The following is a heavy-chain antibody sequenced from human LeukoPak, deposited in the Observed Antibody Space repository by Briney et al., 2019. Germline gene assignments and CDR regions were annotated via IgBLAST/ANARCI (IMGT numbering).Heavy chain of an antibody. D-gene: IGHD1-14*01. J-gene: IGHJ4*02. Sequence: SGPTLVNPTQTLTLTCTFFGFSLSTAALGVGWIRQPPGKTLEWLAVLNWNGDKRYSPSLQSRLPITKDSSKNQVVLTMTNMDPVDTATYYCARDHNRFFDYWGQGTLVTVS. CDR3: ARDHNRFFDY. V-gene: IGHV2-5*01. CDR2: LNWNGDK. CDR1: GFSLSTAALG.